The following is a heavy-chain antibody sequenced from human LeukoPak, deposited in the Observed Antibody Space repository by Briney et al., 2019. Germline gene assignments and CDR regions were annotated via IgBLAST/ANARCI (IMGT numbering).Heavy chain of an antibody. J-gene: IGHJ4*02. D-gene: IGHD3-22*01. CDR2: IYYSGST. Sequence: PSETLSLTCTVSGGSISSGDYYWSWIRQPPGKGLEWIGYIYYSGSTYYNPSLKSRVTISVDTSKNQFSLKLSSVTAADTAVYYCARERNYDSSGYYYFDYWGQGTLVTVSP. V-gene: IGHV4-30-4*01. CDR3: ARERNYDSSGYYYFDY. CDR1: GGSISSGDYY.